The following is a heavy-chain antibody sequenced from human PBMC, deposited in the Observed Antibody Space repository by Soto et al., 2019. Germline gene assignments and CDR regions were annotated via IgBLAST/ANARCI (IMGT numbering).Heavy chain of an antibody. V-gene: IGHV3-13*01. CDR2: IGTAGDT. Sequence: EVQLVESGGGLVQPGGSLRLSCAASGFTFSSYDMHWVRQATGKGLEWVSAIGTAGDTYYPGSVKGRFTISRENAKNSLYLQMNSLGAGDTAVYYCARASGSYYWRVSDEMDVWGQGTTVTVSS. J-gene: IGHJ6*02. D-gene: IGHD1-26*01. CDR1: GFTFSSYD. CDR3: ARASGSYYWRVSDEMDV.